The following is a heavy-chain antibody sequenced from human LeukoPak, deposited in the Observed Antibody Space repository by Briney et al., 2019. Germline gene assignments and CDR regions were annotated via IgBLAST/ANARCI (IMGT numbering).Heavy chain of an antibody. CDR3: AKARVGAMRDIDY. J-gene: IGHJ4*02. CDR2: ILFDGSNQ. CDR1: GFTFSSYG. Sequence: GGSPRLSCAASGFTFSSYGIHWVRQAPGKGLEWVAFILFDGSNQYYGDSVKDRFTISRDNSKNTLYLQMNSLRAEDTAVYFCAKARVGAMRDIDYWGQGTLVTVPS. V-gene: IGHV3-30*02. D-gene: IGHD1-26*01.